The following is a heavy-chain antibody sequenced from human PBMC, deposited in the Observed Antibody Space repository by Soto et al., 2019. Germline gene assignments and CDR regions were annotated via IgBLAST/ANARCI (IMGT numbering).Heavy chain of an antibody. D-gene: IGHD6-19*01. CDR1: GFTVSSKY. V-gene: IGHV3-53*01. J-gene: IGHJ4*02. Sequence: EVQLVESGGGLIQPGGSLRLSCAASGFTVSSKYMPWVRQAPGKGLEWVSVIYGGGTTYYADSVKGQFTISRDTSKNTLYLQMNSLRVEDTAVYYCVQTTGWPGFDFWGQGTLVTVSS. CDR2: IYGGGTT. CDR3: VQTTGWPGFDF.